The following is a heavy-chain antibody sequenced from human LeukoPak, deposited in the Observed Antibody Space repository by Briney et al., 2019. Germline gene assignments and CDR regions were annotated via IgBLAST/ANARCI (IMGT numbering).Heavy chain of an antibody. CDR1: GGSLSSYY. CDR3: ARDNRYYYDSSGYGIDY. D-gene: IGHD3-22*01. CDR2: IYYSGST. V-gene: IGHV4-59*12. Sequence: SETLSLTCTVSGGSLSSYYWSWIRQPPGKGLEWIGYIYYSGSTNYNPSLKSRVTISVDTSKNQFSLKLSSVTAADTAVYYCARDNRYYYDSSGYGIDYWGQGTLVTVSS. J-gene: IGHJ4*02.